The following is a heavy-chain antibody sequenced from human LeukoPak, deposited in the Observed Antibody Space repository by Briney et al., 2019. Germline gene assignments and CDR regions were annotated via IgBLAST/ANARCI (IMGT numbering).Heavy chain of an antibody. V-gene: IGHV4-59*02. J-gene: IGHJ6*04. CDR3: ASMDV. Sequence: PSETLSLTCTVTGGSVSDYYWSWIRQSPGKGLEWIGYIYHTGSTNYNPSLKSRVTISVDTSKNQFSLKLSSVTAADTAVYYCASMDVWGKGTTVTVSS. CDR1: GGSVSDYY. CDR2: IYHTGST.